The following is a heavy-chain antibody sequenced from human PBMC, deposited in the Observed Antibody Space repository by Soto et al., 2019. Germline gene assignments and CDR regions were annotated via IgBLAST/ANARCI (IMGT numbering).Heavy chain of an antibody. Sequence: QVQLQESGPGLVKPSQTLSLTCTVSGGSISSGGYYWSWIRQHPGKGLEWIGYIYYSGSTYYNPSLKSRVTISVDTSKYQFSLKLSSVTAADTAVYYCARGSLVGAIRADAFDIWGQGTMVTVSS. CDR2: IYYSGST. CDR1: GGSISSGGYY. CDR3: ARGSLVGAIRADAFDI. V-gene: IGHV4-31*03. D-gene: IGHD1-26*01. J-gene: IGHJ3*02.